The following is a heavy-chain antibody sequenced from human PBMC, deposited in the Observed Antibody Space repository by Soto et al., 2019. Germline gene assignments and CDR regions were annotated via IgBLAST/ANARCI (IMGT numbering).Heavy chain of an antibody. CDR3: ARVPHY. V-gene: IGHV4-30-2*01. Sequence: QLQLLESGSGLVKPSQTLSLTCAVSGGSISSGGYSWSWIRQPPGKGLEWIGYIYHSVSTYYNPSLKSRVTISVDRSKNQFSLRLSSVTAADTAVYYCARVPHYWGQGTLVTVSS. CDR2: IYHSVST. J-gene: IGHJ4*02. CDR1: GGSISSGGYS.